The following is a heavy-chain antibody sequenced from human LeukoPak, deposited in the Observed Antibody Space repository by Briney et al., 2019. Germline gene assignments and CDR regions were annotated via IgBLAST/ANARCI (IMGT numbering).Heavy chain of an antibody. CDR3: ARGPWYYGSGSYGI. Sequence: PSGTLSLTCAVSGGSISSSNWWSWVRQPPGKGLAWIGEIYHSGSTNYNPSLKSRVTISVDTSMNQFSLKLSSVTAADTAVYYCARGPWYYGSGSYGIWGQGTMVTVSS. V-gene: IGHV4-4*02. D-gene: IGHD3-10*01. J-gene: IGHJ3*02. CDR2: IYHSGST. CDR1: GGSISSSNW.